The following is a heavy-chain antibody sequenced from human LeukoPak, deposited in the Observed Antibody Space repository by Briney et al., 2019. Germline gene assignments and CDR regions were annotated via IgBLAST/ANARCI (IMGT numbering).Heavy chain of an antibody. CDR3: ARESTTGTWDY. V-gene: IGHV3-13*01. CDR1: GFTFSSYD. J-gene: IGHJ4*02. CDR2: IGTAGDT. Sequence: PGRSLRLSCAASGFTFSSYDMHWVRQATGKGLEWVSAIGTAGDTYYPGSVKGRFTISRENAKNSLYLQMNSLRAGDTAVYYCARESTTGTWDYWGQGTLVTVSS. D-gene: IGHD1-1*01.